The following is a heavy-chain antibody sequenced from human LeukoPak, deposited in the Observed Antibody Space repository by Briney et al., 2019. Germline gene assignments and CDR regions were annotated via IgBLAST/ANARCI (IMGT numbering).Heavy chain of an antibody. CDR1: GGSFSGYY. V-gene: IGHV4-34*01. CDR3: ARRGGDYVWGSYRSGAFDI. Sequence: SETLSLTCAVYGGSFSGYYWSWIRQPPGKGLEWIGEINHSGSTNYNPSLKSRVTISVDASKNQFSLKLSSVTAADTAVYYCARRGGDYVWGSYRSGAFDIWGQGTMVTVSS. CDR2: INHSGST. D-gene: IGHD3-16*02. J-gene: IGHJ3*02.